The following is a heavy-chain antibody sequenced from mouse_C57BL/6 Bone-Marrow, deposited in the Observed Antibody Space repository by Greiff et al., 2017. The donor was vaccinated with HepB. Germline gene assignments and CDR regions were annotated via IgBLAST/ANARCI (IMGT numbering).Heavy chain of an antibody. Sequence: EVQVVESGGGLVQPGGSLKLSCAASGFTFSDYGMAWVRQAPRKGPEWVAFISNLAYSIYYADTVTGRFTISRENAKNTLYLEMSSLRSEDTAMYYCARRDYGSSFYWYFDVWGTGTTVTVSS. CDR2: ISNLAYSI. CDR1: GFTFSDYG. D-gene: IGHD1-1*01. CDR3: ARRDYGSSFYWYFDV. V-gene: IGHV5-15*01. J-gene: IGHJ1*03.